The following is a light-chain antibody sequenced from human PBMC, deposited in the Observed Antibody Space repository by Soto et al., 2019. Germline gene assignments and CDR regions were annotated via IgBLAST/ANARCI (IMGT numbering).Light chain of an antibody. CDR2: DTS. CDR1: QSVSNF. CDR3: QHYGSSPQT. Sequence: VVTMSAATLSLNTGERATLSCRASQSVSNFLAWYQQKPGQAPRLLIYDTSDRATGLPARFSGSGSGTDFTLTINCLQPEDFAVYFCQHYGSSPQTFGQGTKVDIK. J-gene: IGKJ1*01. V-gene: IGKV3-20*01.